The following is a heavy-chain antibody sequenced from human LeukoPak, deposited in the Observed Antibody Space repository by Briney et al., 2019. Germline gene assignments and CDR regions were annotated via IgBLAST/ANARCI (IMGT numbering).Heavy chain of an antibody. CDR3: ARAPKFRLVGVPKGPFDH. Sequence: PGGSLRLSCAASGFTFNSYEMNWVRHAPGKGLEWVSYISSSGSTIYYADSVKGRFTVSRDHAKYSLYLQMNSLRAEDTAVYYCARAPKFRLVGVPKGPFDHWGQGTLVTVSS. D-gene: IGHD1-26*01. J-gene: IGHJ5*02. CDR2: ISSSGSTI. V-gene: IGHV3-48*03. CDR1: GFTFNSYE.